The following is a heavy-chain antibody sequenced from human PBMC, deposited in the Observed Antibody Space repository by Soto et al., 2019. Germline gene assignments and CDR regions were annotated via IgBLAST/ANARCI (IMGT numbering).Heavy chain of an antibody. CDR2: ISGGGGFT. D-gene: IGHD5-12*01. CDR3: AKDGDTNIVGNYFDY. CDR1: GFTFSNYA. J-gene: IGHJ4*02. Sequence: EVQLLESGGGLVQPGGSLRLSCAASGFTFSNYAMNWVRQAPGKGLEWVSAISGGGGFTYYADSVKGRFTISRDNSKNTLFLQMNSLRAEDTAVFYCAKDGDTNIVGNYFDYWGQGTLVTVSS. V-gene: IGHV3-23*01.